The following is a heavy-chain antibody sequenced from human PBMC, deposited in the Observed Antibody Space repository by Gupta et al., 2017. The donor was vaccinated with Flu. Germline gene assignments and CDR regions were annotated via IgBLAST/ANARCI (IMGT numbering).Heavy chain of an antibody. D-gene: IGHD2/OR15-2a*01. CDR3: ATDKTFYGTAPYFDN. V-gene: IGHV3-15*01. CDR2: IRSFFDGGTA. CDR1: GFQFSTAW. J-gene: IGHJ4*02. Sequence: EGQLVESGGGLVKPGGSLRLSCAASGFQFSTAWMSWGRQAPGKGLEWVGRIRSFFDGGTADYAAPVMGRFTISRDESRLFLRMTGLTAEDTAVYYCATDKTFYGTAPYFDNWGQGTLVTVSS.